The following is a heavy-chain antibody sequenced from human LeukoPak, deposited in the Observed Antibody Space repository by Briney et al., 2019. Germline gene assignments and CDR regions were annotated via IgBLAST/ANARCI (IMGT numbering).Heavy chain of an antibody. CDR1: GFTVSSYA. CDR2: ISGSGGST. CDR3: AKMQGPSDY. Sequence: GGSLRLSCAVSGFTVSSYAMSWVRQAPLQLLEWVSAISGSGGSTYYADSVKGRFTISRDNSKNTLYLQMNSLRAEDTAVYYCAKMQGPSDYWGQGTLVTVSS. V-gene: IGHV3-23*01. J-gene: IGHJ4*02.